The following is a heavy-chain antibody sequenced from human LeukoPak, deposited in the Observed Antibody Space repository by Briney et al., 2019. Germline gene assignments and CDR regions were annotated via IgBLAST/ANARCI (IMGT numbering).Heavy chain of an antibody. CDR2: TNPNSGDT. CDR3: ARAGTESKWGLPRADYYYMDV. CDR1: GYTFTDYY. J-gene: IGHJ6*03. V-gene: IGHV1-2*02. Sequence: GASVKVSCKASGYTFTDYYIHWVRQAPGQGLEWMGWTNPNSGDTNYAQKFQGRVTMTRDTSISTASMELTNLRSDDTALYYCARAGTESKWGLPRADYYYMDVWGKGTTVTVSS. D-gene: IGHD7-27*01.